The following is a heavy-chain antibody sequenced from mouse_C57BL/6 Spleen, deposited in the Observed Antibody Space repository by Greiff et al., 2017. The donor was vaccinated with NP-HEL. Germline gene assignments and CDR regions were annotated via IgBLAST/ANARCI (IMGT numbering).Heavy chain of an antibody. D-gene: IGHD2-2*01. CDR2: IYPGSGNT. J-gene: IGHJ3*01. V-gene: IGHV1-76*01. CDR3: ARSGTGYYGYDEFAY. Sequence: VQLQQSGAELVRPGASVKLSCKASGYTFTDYYINWVKQRPGQGLEWIARIYPGSGNTYYNEKFKGKATLTAEKSSSTAYMQLSSLTSEDSAVYFGARSGTGYYGYDEFAYWGQGTLVTVSA. CDR1: GYTFTDYY.